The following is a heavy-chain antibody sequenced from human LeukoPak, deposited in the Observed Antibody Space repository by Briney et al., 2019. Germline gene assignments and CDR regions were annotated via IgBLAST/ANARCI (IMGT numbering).Heavy chain of an antibody. D-gene: IGHD2-2*01. J-gene: IGHJ5*02. CDR2: IGSSGGHT. Sequence: GGSLRLSCAASAFTFSDSYMSWIRQAPGKGLEWVSCIGSSGGHTNYADSVKGRFTISRDNAKNSLFLQLNSLRAEDTAVYYCARGGYQYNWFDPWGQGTLVTVSS. CDR1: AFTFSDSY. CDR3: ARGGYQYNWFDP. V-gene: IGHV3-11*06.